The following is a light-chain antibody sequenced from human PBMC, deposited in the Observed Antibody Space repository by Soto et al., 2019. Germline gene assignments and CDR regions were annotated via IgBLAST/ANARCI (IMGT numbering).Light chain of an antibody. CDR2: SAS. J-gene: IGKJ2*01. V-gene: IGKV1-39*01. CDR3: QHGYVAPYN. Sequence: DIQMTQSPSSVSASVGDTVTITCRASQDINVYLNWYQQKPGEVPKLLIYSASSLHSGVQSRFTGSGSETDFTLTIRSLQPEDFATYYCQHGYVAPYNFGQGTKVDI. CDR1: QDINVY.